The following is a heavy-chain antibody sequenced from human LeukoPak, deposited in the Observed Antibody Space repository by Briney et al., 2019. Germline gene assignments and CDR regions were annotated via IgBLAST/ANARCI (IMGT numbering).Heavy chain of an antibody. CDR2: IYYSGST. CDR3: ARQGRGQSGSYDY. CDR1: GGSISSYY. Sequence: PSETLSLTCTVSGGSISSYYWSWLRQPPGKGLEWIGYIYYSGSTNYNPSLKSRVTISVDTSKNQFSLKLSSVTAADTAVYYCARQGRGQSGSYDYWGQGTLVTVSS. V-gene: IGHV4-59*08. J-gene: IGHJ4*02. D-gene: IGHD1-26*01.